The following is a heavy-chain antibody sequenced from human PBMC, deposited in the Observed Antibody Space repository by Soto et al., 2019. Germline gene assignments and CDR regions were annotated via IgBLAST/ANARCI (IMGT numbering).Heavy chain of an antibody. V-gene: IGHV3-21*01. J-gene: IGHJ3*02. CDR2: ISSSSSYI. D-gene: IGHD3-22*01. CDR3: ARDQGDYYDSSGYPHDAFDI. Sequence: TGGSLRLSCAASGFTFSSYSMNWVRQAPGKGLEWVSSISSSSSYIYYADSVKGRFTISRDNAKNSLYLQMNSLRAEDTAVYYCARDQGDYYDSSGYPHDAFDIWGQGTMVTVSS. CDR1: GFTFSSYS.